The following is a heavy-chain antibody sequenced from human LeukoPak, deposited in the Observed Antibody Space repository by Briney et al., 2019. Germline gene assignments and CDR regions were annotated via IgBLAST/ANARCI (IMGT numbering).Heavy chain of an antibody. J-gene: IGHJ4*02. CDR1: RGTFSSYA. Sequence: ASVKVSCKASRGTFSSYAISWVRQAPGQGLEWMGGIIPIFGTANYAQKFQGRVTITTDESTSTAYMELSSLRSEDTAVYYCARVCSSSTSCYDYWGQGTLVTVSS. CDR3: ARVCSSSTSCYDY. D-gene: IGHD2-2*01. CDR2: IIPIFGTA. V-gene: IGHV1-69*05.